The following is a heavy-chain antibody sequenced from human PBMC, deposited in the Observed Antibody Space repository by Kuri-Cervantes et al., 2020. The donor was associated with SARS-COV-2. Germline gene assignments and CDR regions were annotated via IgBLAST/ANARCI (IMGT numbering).Heavy chain of an antibody. D-gene: IGHD1-26*01. J-gene: IGHJ4*02. CDR2: IYHSGST. CDR3: ASSPLGGGIDY. Sequence: SETLSLTCAVYGGSFSGYYWSWIRQPPGKGLEWIGSIYHSGSTYYNPSLKSRVTISVDTSKNQFSLKLSSVTAADTAVYYCASSPLGGGIDYWGQGTLVTVSS. V-gene: IGHV4-34*01. CDR1: GGSFSGYY.